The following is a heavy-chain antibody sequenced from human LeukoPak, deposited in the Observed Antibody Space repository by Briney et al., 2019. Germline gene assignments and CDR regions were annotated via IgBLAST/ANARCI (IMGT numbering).Heavy chain of an antibody. D-gene: IGHD3-22*01. CDR3: AREKSYYDSSGYCDY. CDR2: IIPIFGTA. Sequence: SVKVSCKASGGTFSSYAISWVRQAPGQGLEWMGGIIPIFGTANYAQKFQGRVTITADESTSTACMELSSLRSEDTAVYYCAREKSYYDSSGYCDYWGQGTLVTVSS. J-gene: IGHJ4*02. V-gene: IGHV1-69*13. CDR1: GGTFSSYA.